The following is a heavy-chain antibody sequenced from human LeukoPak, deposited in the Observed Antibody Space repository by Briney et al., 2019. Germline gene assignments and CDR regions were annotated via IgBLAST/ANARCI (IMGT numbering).Heavy chain of an antibody. CDR2: ISGSGGST. CDR1: GFTFSSYA. Sequence: GGSLRLSCAASGFTFSSYAMSWVRQAPGKGLEWVSAISGSGGSTYYADSVKSRFTISRDNSKNKLYLQMNSLRAEDTAVYYRANALRTTYCSSTSCPIRHSGQGTLFTVSS. D-gene: IGHD2-2*01. V-gene: IGHV3-23*01. J-gene: IGHJ4*02. CDR3: ANALRTTYCSSTSCPIRH.